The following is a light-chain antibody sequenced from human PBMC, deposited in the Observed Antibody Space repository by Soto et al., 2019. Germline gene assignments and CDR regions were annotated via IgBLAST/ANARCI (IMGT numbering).Light chain of an antibody. CDR2: GAS. Sequence: IVLAQSLGTLSLSPGEKATLSCRSSQSVSSCDLTMYQQKPGQSPRPLNYGASSRATGIPDRFSGSGSGTDFTLTISRLEPEDFAVYYCQQYGSSPVTFGQGTRLEI. CDR3: QQYGSSPVT. V-gene: IGKV3-20*01. CDR1: QSVSSCD. J-gene: IGKJ5*01.